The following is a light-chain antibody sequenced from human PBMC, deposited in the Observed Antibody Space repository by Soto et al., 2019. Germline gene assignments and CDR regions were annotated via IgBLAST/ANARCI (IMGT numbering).Light chain of an antibody. J-gene: IGKJ2*01. V-gene: IGKV3-11*01. CDR1: QSVSNY. CDR3: QQCGPSLKYT. Sequence: EIVLTQSPATLSLSPGERATLSCRASQSVSNYLAWYQQKPGQAPRLLIYDASNRATGIPARFSGSGSGTDFTLTISSLEPEDFAVYYCQQCGPSLKYTFGQGTQLEIK. CDR2: DAS.